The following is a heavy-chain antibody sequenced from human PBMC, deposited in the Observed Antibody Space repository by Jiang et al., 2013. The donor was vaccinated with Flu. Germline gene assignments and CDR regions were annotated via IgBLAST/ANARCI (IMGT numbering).Heavy chain of an antibody. CDR2: VYPGDSET. CDR1: GYSFTSYW. D-gene: IGHD1-20*01. CDR3: ARRGPLTGEFDF. Sequence: QLVESGAEVKKSGESLKISCKGSGYSFTSYWIAWVRQKPGKGLEWMGIVYPGDSETTYSPSFQGQVTFSADRSVSIAYLQWSSLQASDTAMYYCARRGPLTGEFDFWGQGTLVTVSS. V-gene: IGHV5-51*01. J-gene: IGHJ4*02.